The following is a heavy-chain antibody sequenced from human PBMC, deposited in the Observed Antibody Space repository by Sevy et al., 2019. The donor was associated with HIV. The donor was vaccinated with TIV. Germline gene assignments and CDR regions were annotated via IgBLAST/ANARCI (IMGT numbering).Heavy chain of an antibody. J-gene: IGHJ4*02. D-gene: IGHD6-13*01. Sequence: GGSLRLSCAASGFMFSTYAMNWVRQAPGKGLDWVSSISGSGDSTYYAESVKGRFTISRDNSKNTLYLQMNSLRAEDTAVYYCAKTIAAAGTGYYFDYWGQGTLVTVS. CDR3: AKTIAAAGTGYYFDY. CDR1: GFMFSTYA. CDR2: ISGSGDST. V-gene: IGHV3-23*01.